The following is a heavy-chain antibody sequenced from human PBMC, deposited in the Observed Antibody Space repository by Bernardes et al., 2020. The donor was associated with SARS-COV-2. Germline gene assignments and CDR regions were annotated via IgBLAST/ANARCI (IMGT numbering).Heavy chain of an antibody. D-gene: IGHD3-9*01. J-gene: IGHJ4*02. V-gene: IGHV3-73*01. CDR1: GFTFSGSG. Sequence: GGSLRLSCAASGFTFSGSGMHWVRQASGNGLERVGRIRSKANNYATEYAASVTGRFTISRDDSKNTACLQMNSLKTEDTAVYYCIQTGGNFDWLLRFDYWGQGTLVTVSS. CDR2: IRSKANNYAT. CDR3: IQTGGNFDWLLRFDY.